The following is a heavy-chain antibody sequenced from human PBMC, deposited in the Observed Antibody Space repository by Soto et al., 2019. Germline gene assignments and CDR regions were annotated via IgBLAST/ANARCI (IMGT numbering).Heavy chain of an antibody. CDR2: IRGSSGST. CDR3: VKGAWLDY. J-gene: IGHJ4*02. V-gene: IGHV3-23*01. Sequence: EVQLLESGGGLVQPGGSLILSCAASGFTFRTFDMTWVRQPPGKGLEWVSLIRGSSGSTYYADSVKGRFTISKDNSKNTLYLQMNSLRAEDTAVYFCVKGAWLDYWGQGNMVTVSS. CDR1: GFTFRTFD.